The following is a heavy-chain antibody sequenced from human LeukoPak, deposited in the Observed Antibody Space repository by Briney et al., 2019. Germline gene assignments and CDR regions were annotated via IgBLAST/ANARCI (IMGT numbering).Heavy chain of an antibody. CDR3: ARGLSASCFDT. V-gene: IGHV3-74*01. CDR1: GFTFSRYW. J-gene: IGHJ5*02. CDR2: VNSDGSDT. Sequence: GGSLRLSCAASGFTFSRYWMHWVRQAPGKGLVWVSGVNSDGSDTNYADSVKGRFTISRDNAENTLYLQVNSLRAEDTAVYYCARGLSASCFDTWGQGTLVTVSP.